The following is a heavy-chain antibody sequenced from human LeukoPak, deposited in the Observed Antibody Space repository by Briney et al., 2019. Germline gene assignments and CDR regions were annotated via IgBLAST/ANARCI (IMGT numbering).Heavy chain of an antibody. CDR1: GFTFSSYS. CDR2: ISSSSSTI. Sequence: GGSLRLSCAASGFTFSSYSMNWVRQAPGKGLEWVSYISSSSSTIYYADSVKGRFTISRDNAKNSLYLQMNSLRAEDTAVYYCARDLVVVPAAIGPDAFDIWGQGTMVTVSS. CDR3: ARDLVVVPAAIGPDAFDI. V-gene: IGHV3-48*04. D-gene: IGHD2-2*01. J-gene: IGHJ3*02.